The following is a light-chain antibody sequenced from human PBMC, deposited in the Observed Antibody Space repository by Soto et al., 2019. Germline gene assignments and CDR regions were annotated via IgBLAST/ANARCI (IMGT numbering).Light chain of an antibody. CDR3: CSTDGSGNHVV. CDR2: EDS. Sequence: SYELTQPPSVSVSPGQTARITCSGDAFPRKYAYWYQQKSGQAPVLVIYEDSKRPAGIPERFTGSSSGAMATLTISGAQVEDEADYYCCSTDGSGNHVVFGGGTQLTVL. V-gene: IGLV3-10*01. CDR1: AFPRKY. J-gene: IGLJ2*01.